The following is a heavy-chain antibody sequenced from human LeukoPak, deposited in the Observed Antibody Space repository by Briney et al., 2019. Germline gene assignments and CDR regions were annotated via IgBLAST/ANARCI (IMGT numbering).Heavy chain of an antibody. Sequence: SETLSLTCTVSGGSISSYYWSWIRQPPGKGLEWIAYISDIGSINYSPSLKSRVTISLETSKNQFSLKLSSVTAADTAVYYCAGHHPRNTVDFWGQGTLVTVSS. CDR3: AGHHPRNTVDF. V-gene: IGHV4-59*08. J-gene: IGHJ4*02. CDR2: ISDIGSI. CDR1: GGSISSYY. D-gene: IGHD2/OR15-2a*01.